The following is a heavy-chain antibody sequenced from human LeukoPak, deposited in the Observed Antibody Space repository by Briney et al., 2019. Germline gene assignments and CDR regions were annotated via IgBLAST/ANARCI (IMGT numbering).Heavy chain of an antibody. CDR2: IYYSGST. CDR1: GGSISSYY. Sequence: PSETLSLTCTVSGGSISSYYWSWIRQPPGKGLEWIGYIYYSGSTNYNPSLKSRVTISVDTSKNQFSLKLSSVTAADTAVYYCARVRGSSGYYIDYWGQGTLVTVSS. J-gene: IGHJ4*02. V-gene: IGHV4-59*01. CDR3: ARVRGSSGYYIDY. D-gene: IGHD3-22*01.